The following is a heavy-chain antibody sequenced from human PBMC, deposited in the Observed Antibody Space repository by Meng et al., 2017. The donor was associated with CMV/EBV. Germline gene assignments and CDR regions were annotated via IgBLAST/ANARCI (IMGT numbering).Heavy chain of an antibody. D-gene: IGHD4-11*01. J-gene: IGHJ4*02. CDR3: ARFQGWGTKNSYSNYTTSDY. V-gene: IGHV3-30-3*01. CDR2: ISYDGSNK. Sequence: GESLKISCAASGFTFSNYAMHWVRQAPGKGLEWVAVISYDGSNKYYADSVKGRFTISRDNSKNTLYLQMNSLRAEDTAVYYCARFQGWGTKNSYSNYTTSDYWGQGTLVTVSS. CDR1: GFTFSNYA.